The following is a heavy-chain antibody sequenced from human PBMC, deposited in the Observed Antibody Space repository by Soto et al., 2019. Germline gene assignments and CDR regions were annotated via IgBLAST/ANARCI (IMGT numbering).Heavy chain of an antibody. D-gene: IGHD2-15*01. Sequence: QVQLVESGGGVVQPGRSLRLSCAASGFTFSRYGMHWVRQAPGKGLEWVAVFSYDGSNKYYADSVKGRFTISRDNSRNTLYLQMSSLRAEDTAVYYCAKDTASGGNPFDYWGQGTLVTVSS. CDR1: GFTFSRYG. V-gene: IGHV3-30*18. J-gene: IGHJ4*02. CDR2: FSYDGSNK. CDR3: AKDTASGGNPFDY.